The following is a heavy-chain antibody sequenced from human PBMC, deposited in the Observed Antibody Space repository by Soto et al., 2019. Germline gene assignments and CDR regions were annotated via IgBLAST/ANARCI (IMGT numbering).Heavy chain of an antibody. Sequence: QVKLVQSGAEVKKPGSSVKVSCKDTGDIFSTCAISWLRQAPGQGLEWMGGIIPIFGTPNYAQKFQGRVTITADESTSTAYMELSRLRSEDTAVYYCARDRDDFGSGNYYNRIDFWGQGTLVTVSS. CDR1: GDIFSTCA. CDR3: ARDRDDFGSGNYYNRIDF. D-gene: IGHD3-10*01. V-gene: IGHV1-69*01. CDR2: IIPIFGTP. J-gene: IGHJ4*02.